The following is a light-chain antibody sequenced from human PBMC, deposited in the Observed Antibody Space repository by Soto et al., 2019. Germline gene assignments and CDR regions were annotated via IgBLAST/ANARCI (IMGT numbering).Light chain of an antibody. J-gene: IGKJ4*01. V-gene: IGKV1-12*01. Sequence: DIQMTQSPSSVSASVGDRVTITCRASQGMSSWLAWYQQKPGKAPKLLIYAASSLQSGVPSRFSGSGYGTDFTLTISSLQPEDFATYYCQQANSFPLTFGGGTKVEIQ. CDR3: QQANSFPLT. CDR2: AAS. CDR1: QGMSSW.